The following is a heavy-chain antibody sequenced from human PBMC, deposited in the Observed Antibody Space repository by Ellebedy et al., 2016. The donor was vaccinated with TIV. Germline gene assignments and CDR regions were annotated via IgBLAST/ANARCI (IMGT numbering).Heavy chain of an antibody. CDR2: IKQDGSET. Sequence: GGSLRLSCAASGFTFSNSWMSWVRQAPGKGLEWVANIKQDGSETYYIDSVKGRFVISRDNAKNSLYLQLNSLSDDDTATYYCARDQWLGRAYYFDYWGQGALVTVYS. CDR1: GFTFSNSW. D-gene: IGHD6-19*01. J-gene: IGHJ4*02. CDR3: ARDQWLGRAYYFDY. V-gene: IGHV3-7*01.